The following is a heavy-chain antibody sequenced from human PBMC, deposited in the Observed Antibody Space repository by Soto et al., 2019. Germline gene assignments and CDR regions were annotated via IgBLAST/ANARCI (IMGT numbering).Heavy chain of an antibody. Sequence: ASVKVSCKASGYTFTSYYMHWVRQAPGQGLEWMGIINPSGGSTSYAQKFQGRVTMTRDTSTSTVYMELSSLRSEDTAVYYCARDVGYCSGGSCSPGGNWFDPWGQGTLVTVSS. CDR2: INPSGGST. J-gene: IGHJ5*02. V-gene: IGHV1-46*01. D-gene: IGHD2-15*01. CDR3: ARDVGYCSGGSCSPGGNWFDP. CDR1: GYTFTSYY.